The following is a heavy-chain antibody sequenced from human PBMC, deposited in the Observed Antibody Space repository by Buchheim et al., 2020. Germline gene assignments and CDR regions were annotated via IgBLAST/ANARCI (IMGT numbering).Heavy chain of an antibody. CDR2: INHSGST. D-gene: IGHD1-7*01. Sequence: VQLVESGGGLVQPGGSLRLSCAASGFIFNDYEMTWIRQPPGKGLEWIGEINHSGSTNYNPSLKSRVTISVDTSKNQFSLKLSSVTAADTAVYYCARGRRPLTGTTSYNWFDPWGQGTL. CDR3: ARGRRPLTGTTSYNWFDP. J-gene: IGHJ5*02. CDR1: GFIFNDYE. V-gene: IGHV4-34*01.